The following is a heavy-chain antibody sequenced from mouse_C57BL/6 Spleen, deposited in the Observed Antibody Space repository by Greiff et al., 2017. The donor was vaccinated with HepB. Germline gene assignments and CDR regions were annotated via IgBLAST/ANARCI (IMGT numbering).Heavy chain of an antibody. Sequence: EVQLVESGGDLVKPGGSLKLSCAASGFTFSSYGMSWVRQTPDKRLEWVATISSGGSYTYYPDSVKGRFTISRDNAKNNLYLQMSSLKSEDTAMYYCARVDYSNYRFDYWGQGTTLTVSS. V-gene: IGHV5-6*01. CDR1: GFTFSSYG. J-gene: IGHJ2*01. CDR3: ARVDYSNYRFDY. D-gene: IGHD2-5*01. CDR2: ISSGGSYT.